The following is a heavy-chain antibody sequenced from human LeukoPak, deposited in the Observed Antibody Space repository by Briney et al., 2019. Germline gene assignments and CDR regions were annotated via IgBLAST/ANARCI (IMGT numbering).Heavy chain of an antibody. CDR2: IYPGDSDT. V-gene: IGHV5-51*01. CDR3: ARHRTYYYDSSGYYYMDY. D-gene: IGHD3-22*01. CDR1: GYSFTSYW. Sequence: GESLKISCKGSGYSFTSYWIGWVRQMPGKGLEWMGIIYPGDSDTRYSPSFQGQVTISADKSISTAYLQWSSLKASDTAMYYCARHRTYYYDSSGYYYMDYWGQGTLVTVSS. J-gene: IGHJ4*02.